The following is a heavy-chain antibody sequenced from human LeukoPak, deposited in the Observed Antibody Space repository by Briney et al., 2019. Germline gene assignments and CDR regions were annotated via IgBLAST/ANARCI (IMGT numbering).Heavy chain of an antibody. J-gene: IGHJ4*02. CDR1: GGSFSGYY. CDR3: ARRSQQRNFDY. V-gene: IGHV4-34*01. CDR2: INHSGST. D-gene: IGHD1/OR15-1a*01. Sequence: PSETLSLTCAAYGGSFSGYYWSWIRQPPGKGLEWIGEINHSGSTNYNPSLKSRVTISVDTSRNQFSLKLSSVTAADTAVYYCARRSQQRNFDYWGQGTLVTVSS.